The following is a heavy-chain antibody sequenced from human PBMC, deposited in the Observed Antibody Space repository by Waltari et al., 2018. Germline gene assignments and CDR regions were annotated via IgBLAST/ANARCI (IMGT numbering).Heavy chain of an antibody. J-gene: IGHJ4*02. CDR3: ARGADTVTATPYFDY. D-gene: IGHD2-21*02. CDR1: GGSISSGGYY. V-gene: IGHV4-31*03. Sequence: QVQLQESGPGLVKPSQTLSLTCTVSGGSISSGGYYWSWIRQHPGKGLEWIGYIYHSGSTYYNPALKSGVTISVDRSKNQFSLKLSSVTAADTAVYYCARGADTVTATPYFDYWGQGTLVTVSS. CDR2: IYHSGST.